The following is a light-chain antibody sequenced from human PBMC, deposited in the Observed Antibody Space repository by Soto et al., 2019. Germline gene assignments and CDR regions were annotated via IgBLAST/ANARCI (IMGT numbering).Light chain of an antibody. CDR3: QSYDSSLSGSV. CDR2: AHN. Sequence: QSVLTQPPSVSGAPGQRVTISCTGSSSNIGADFDVHWYQQFPGTAPKLLIYAHNNRPSGVPDRFSGSTSGTSASLAITGLQTEDEADYYCQSYDSSLSGSVFGGGTKLTVL. CDR1: SSNIGADFD. J-gene: IGLJ2*01. V-gene: IGLV1-40*01.